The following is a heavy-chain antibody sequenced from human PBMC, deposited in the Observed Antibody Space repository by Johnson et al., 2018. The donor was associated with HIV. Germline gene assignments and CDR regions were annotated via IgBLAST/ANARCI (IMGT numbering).Heavy chain of an antibody. CDR3: TSVSSGWYGGAFDI. V-gene: IGHV3-15*01. D-gene: IGHD6-19*01. Sequence: VQLVESGGGLVQPGGSLRLSCAASGFSISTYWMSWVRQAPGKGLEWVGRIKSKTDGETTDYPAPVKGRFTISRDDSKNTLYLQMNSLKIEDTAVYYCTSVSSGWYGGAFDIWGQGTMVIVSS. CDR2: IKSKTDGETT. CDR1: GFSISTYW. J-gene: IGHJ3*02.